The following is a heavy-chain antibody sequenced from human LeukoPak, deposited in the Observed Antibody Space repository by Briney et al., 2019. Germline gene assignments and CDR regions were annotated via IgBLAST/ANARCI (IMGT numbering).Heavy chain of an antibody. Sequence: GRSLRLSCAASGFTFDDYVMHWVRQAPGKGLEWVSGISWNSGNIGYADSVKGRFTISRDDSKNTVYLQMNSLKTEDTGVYYCTTALNFDILTGLYQPIAAFDIWGQGTLVTVSS. CDR1: GFTFDDYV. V-gene: IGHV3-9*01. J-gene: IGHJ3*02. CDR3: TTALNFDILTGLYQPIAAFDI. D-gene: IGHD3-9*01. CDR2: ISWNSGNI.